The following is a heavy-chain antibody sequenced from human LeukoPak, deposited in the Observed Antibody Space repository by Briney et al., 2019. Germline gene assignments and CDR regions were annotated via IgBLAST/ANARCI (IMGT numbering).Heavy chain of an antibody. V-gene: IGHV4-34*01. D-gene: IGHD3-10*01. CDR1: GGSFSGYY. CDR3: ARRRSITMVRGAPNWFDP. J-gene: IGHJ5*02. CDR2: INHSGST. Sequence: PSETLSLTCAVYGGSFSGYYWSWVRQPPRKGLEWIGEINHSGSTNYNPSLKSRVTISVDTSKNQISLKLSSVTAADTAVYYCARRRSITMVRGAPNWFDPWGQGTLVTVSS.